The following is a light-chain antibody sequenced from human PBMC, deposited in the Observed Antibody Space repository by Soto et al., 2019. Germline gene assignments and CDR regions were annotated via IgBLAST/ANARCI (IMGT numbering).Light chain of an antibody. CDR3: QQYNNWPWT. CDR1: QTINNY. V-gene: IGKV3-15*01. CDR2: DAS. Sequence: EIVLTQSPGTLSLSPVERVTLSCMASQTINNYLAWYQQKPGQTPRLLIYDASNRATGIPARFSGSGSGTEFTLTISSLQSEDFAVYYCQQYNNWPWTFGQGTKVDIK. J-gene: IGKJ1*01.